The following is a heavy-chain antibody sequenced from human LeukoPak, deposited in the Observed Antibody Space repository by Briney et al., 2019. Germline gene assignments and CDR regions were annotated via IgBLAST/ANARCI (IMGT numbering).Heavy chain of an antibody. V-gene: IGHV4-34*01. CDR2: INHSGST. D-gene: IGHD6-19*01. CDR1: GGSFSGYY. Sequence: SETLSLTCAVHGGSFSGYYRRWIRQAPGKGLEGIGEINHSGSTSCNTSLKSRVTISVDTSKIQFSLRLNSVTAADTAVYYCASRRRGWYGLVYWGQGTLVTVSS. J-gene: IGHJ4*02. CDR3: ASRRRGWYGLVY.